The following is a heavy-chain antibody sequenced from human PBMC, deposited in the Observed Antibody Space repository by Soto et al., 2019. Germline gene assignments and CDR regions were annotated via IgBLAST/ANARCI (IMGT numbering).Heavy chain of an antibody. CDR2: IIPIFGTA. V-gene: IGHV1-69*06. CDR1: GGTFSSYA. J-gene: IGHJ6*02. CDR3: ARSSRICPYCMDV. D-gene: IGHD2-15*01. Sequence: SVKVSCKASGGTFSSYAISWVRQAPAQGLEWMGGIIPIFGTATHAQTVQGRATITAAKSTSTAYVDLSGARSGDSAVYYCARSSRICPYCMDVWGQGTTVTVSS.